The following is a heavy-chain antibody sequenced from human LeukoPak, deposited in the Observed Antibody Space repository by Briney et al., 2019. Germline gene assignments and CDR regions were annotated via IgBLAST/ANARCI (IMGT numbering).Heavy chain of an antibody. V-gene: IGHV3-23*01. J-gene: IGHJ4*02. CDR3: ARDLDGSGRAFDY. CDR2: LSGSGAGT. Sequence: GGSLRLSRAASGFTFSDYALGWVRQAPGRGLEWVATLSGSGAGTYYSDSVKGRFTTSRDNAKNTLYLQMNSLRAEDTAVYYCARDLDGSGRAFDYWGQGTLVTVSS. CDR1: GFTFSDYA. D-gene: IGHD3-10*01.